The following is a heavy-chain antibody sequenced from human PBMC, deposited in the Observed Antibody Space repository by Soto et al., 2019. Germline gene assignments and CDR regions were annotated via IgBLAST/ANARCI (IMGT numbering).Heavy chain of an antibody. Sequence: EVQLVESGGGLVQPGGSLRLSCAASGFTFSSYSMNWVRQAPGKGLGWVSYISSSSSTIYYADSVKGRFTISRDNAKNSLYLQMNSLRDEDTAVYYCARVDYGDYGCFYWGQGTLVTVSS. CDR3: ARVDYGDYGCFY. V-gene: IGHV3-48*02. D-gene: IGHD4-17*01. CDR1: GFTFSSYS. CDR2: ISSSSSTI. J-gene: IGHJ4*02.